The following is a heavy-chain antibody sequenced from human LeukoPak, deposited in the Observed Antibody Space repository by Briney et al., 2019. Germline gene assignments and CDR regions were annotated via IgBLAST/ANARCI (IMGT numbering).Heavy chain of an antibody. Sequence: PGGCLRLSWVASGYTFTNYAMSWVRLAPGKGLEWVSRISSSGGSTYYADSVKGRFTISRDTSKNTLYLQMNSLRDEDTAVYYCAKDLTNGFFDYWGQGTLVTVSS. CDR1: GYTFTNYA. V-gene: IGHV3-23*01. CDR2: ISSSGGST. CDR3: AKDLTNGFFDY. J-gene: IGHJ4*02. D-gene: IGHD2-8*01.